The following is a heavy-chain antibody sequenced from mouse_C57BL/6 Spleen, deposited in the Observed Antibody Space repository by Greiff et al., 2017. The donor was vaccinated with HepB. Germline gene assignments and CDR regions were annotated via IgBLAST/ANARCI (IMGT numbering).Heavy chain of an antibody. Sequence: VQLQQPGAELVKPGASVKLSCKASGYTFTSYWMHWVKPRAGRGLEWIGRIDPNSGGTKYNEKFKSKATLTVDKPSSTDYMQLSSLTSEDSAVYYCARGYGSSPDWYFDVWGTGTTVTVSS. CDR1: GYTFTSYW. D-gene: IGHD1-1*01. V-gene: IGHV1-72*01. J-gene: IGHJ1*03. CDR2: IDPNSGGT. CDR3: ARGYGSSPDWYFDV.